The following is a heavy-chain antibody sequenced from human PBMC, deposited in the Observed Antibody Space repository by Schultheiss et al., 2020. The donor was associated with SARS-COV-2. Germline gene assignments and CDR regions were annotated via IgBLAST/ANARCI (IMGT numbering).Heavy chain of an antibody. CDR1: GGSISSYY. Sequence: SETLSLTCTVSGGSISSYYWSWIRQPAGKGLEWIGYIYYSGSTNYNPSLKSRVTISVDTSKNQFSLKLSSVTAADTAVYYCARSIAAAGHRYFDYWGQGTLVTVSS. J-gene: IGHJ4*02. V-gene: IGHV4-59*08. CDR2: IYYSGST. CDR3: ARSIAAAGHRYFDY. D-gene: IGHD6-13*01.